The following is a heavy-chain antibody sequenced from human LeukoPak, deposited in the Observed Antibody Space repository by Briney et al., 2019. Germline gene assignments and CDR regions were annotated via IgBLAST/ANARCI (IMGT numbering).Heavy chain of an antibody. J-gene: IGHJ4*02. V-gene: IGHV3-11*01. D-gene: IGHD2-2*01. CDR2: ISSSGSPI. Sequence: PGGSLRLSCAASGFTFSDYYMSWIRQAPGKGLEWVSYISSSGSPIYYADSVKGRFTISRDNAKNSLYLQMNSLRAEDTAVYYCARGARPVAMRNYFDYWGQGTLVTVSP. CDR3: ARGARPVAMRNYFDY. CDR1: GFTFSDYY.